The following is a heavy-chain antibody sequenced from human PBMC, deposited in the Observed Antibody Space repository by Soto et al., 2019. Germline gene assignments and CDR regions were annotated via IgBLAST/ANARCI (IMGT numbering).Heavy chain of an antibody. J-gene: IGHJ4*02. CDR2: IYWDDVE. V-gene: IGHV2-5*02. Sequence: QITLKESGPTLVKPTQTLTLTCTISGFSLSTSGVGVGWIRQPPGKSLEWLALIYWDDVERYSPSLKTRLSITKDNDRSQVVLTLTNMDPVDTATYYCAHSPCSGGTCYLFDYWGQGTLVTVSS. CDR1: GFSLSTSGVG. CDR3: AHSPCSGGTCYLFDY. D-gene: IGHD2-15*01.